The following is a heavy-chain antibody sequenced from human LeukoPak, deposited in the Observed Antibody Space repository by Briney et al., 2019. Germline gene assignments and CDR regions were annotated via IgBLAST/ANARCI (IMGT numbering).Heavy chain of an antibody. CDR3: ARDRWLIAARPFLFDY. J-gene: IGHJ4*02. D-gene: IGHD6-6*01. CDR2: IWYDGSNK. Sequence: GRSLRLSCAASGFTFSSYGMHWVRQAPGKGLEWVAVIWYDGSNKYYADSVKGRFTISRDNAKNSLYLQMNSLRAEDTAVYYCARDRWLIAARPFLFDYWGQGTLVTVSS. V-gene: IGHV3-33*01. CDR1: GFTFSSYG.